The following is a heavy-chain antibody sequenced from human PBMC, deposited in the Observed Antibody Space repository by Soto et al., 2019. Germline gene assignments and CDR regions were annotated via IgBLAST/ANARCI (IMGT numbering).Heavy chain of an antibody. V-gene: IGHV1-46*01. D-gene: IGHD4-17*01. Sequence: GASVKVSCKASGYTFTSYYRHWVRQAPGQGLEWMGIINPSAGSTSYAQKLTGRVTMTRDTSTSTVYMELSSLRSEDTAVYYCAMFFGPREGDYDALDIWGRGTMVTVSS. CDR1: GYTFTSYY. J-gene: IGHJ3*02. CDR2: INPSAGST. CDR3: AMFFGPREGDYDALDI.